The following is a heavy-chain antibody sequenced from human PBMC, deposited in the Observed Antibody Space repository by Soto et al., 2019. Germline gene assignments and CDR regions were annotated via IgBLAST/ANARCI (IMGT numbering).Heavy chain of an antibody. CDR3: ARDAYSSSYFDY. D-gene: IGHD6-13*01. CDR1: GGTFSSYA. CDR2: IIPIFGTA. Sequence: SVKVSCKASGGTFSSYAISWVRQVPGQGLEWMGGIIPIFGTANYAQKFQGRVTITADESTSTAYMELSSLRSEDTAVYYCARDAYSSSYFDYWGQGTLVTVSS. V-gene: IGHV1-69*13. J-gene: IGHJ4*02.